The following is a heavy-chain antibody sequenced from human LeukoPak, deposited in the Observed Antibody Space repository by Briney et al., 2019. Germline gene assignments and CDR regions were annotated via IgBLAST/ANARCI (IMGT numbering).Heavy chain of an antibody. Sequence: EASVKVSCKASGGTFSSYAISWVRQAPGQGLEWMGGIIPIFGTANYAQKFRGRVTITADESTSTAYMELSSLRSEDTAVYYCARGRGSHFDYWGQGTLVTVSS. CDR2: IIPIFGTA. CDR1: GGTFSSYA. D-gene: IGHD3-16*01. V-gene: IGHV1-69*13. CDR3: ARGRGSHFDY. J-gene: IGHJ4*02.